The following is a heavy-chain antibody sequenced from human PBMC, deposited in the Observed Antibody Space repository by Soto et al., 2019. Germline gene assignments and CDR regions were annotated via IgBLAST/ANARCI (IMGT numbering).Heavy chain of an antibody. CDR1: GYTFTSYY. CDR3: AREVGGVVPYNWFDP. CDR2: INPSGGST. D-gene: IGHD3-3*01. J-gene: IGHJ5*02. Sequence: ASVKVSCKASGYTFTSYYMHWVRQAPGQGLEWMGIINPSGGSTSYAQKFQGRVTMTRDTSTSTVYMELSSLRSEDTAVYYCAREVGGVVPYNWFDPWGQGTLVTVSS. V-gene: IGHV1-46*01.